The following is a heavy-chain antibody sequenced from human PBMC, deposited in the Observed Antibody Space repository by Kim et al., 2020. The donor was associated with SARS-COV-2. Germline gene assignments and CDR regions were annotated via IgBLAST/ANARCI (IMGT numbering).Heavy chain of an antibody. CDR3: ARSVGYSYFDY. J-gene: IGHJ4*02. CDR1: GFTFSSYA. Sequence: GGSLRLSCAASGFTFSSYAMHWVRQAPGKGLEWVAVISYDGSNKYYADSVKGRFTISRDNSKNTLYLQMNSLRAEDTAVYYCARSVGYSYFDYWGQGTLVTVSS. CDR2: ISYDGSNK. D-gene: IGHD2-15*01. V-gene: IGHV3-30-3*01.